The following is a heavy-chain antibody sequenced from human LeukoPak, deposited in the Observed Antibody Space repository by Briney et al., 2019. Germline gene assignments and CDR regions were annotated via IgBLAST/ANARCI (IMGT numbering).Heavy chain of an antibody. V-gene: IGHV4-59*01. CDR1: GGSISNYY. CDR2: IYYSGST. D-gene: IGHD4-17*01. CDR3: AREPDRLMTTDAFDI. J-gene: IGHJ3*02. Sequence: SETLSLTCTVSGGSISNYYWSWIRQPPGKGLEWIGYIYYSGSTKYNPSLKSRVTISVDTSKNQFSLKLSSVTAADTAVYYCAREPDRLMTTDAFDIWGQGTMVTVSS.